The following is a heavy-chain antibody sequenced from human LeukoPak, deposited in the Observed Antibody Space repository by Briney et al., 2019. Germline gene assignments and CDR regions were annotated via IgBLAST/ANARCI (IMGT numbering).Heavy chain of an antibody. CDR2: ISAYNGNT. D-gene: IGHD6-13*01. CDR1: GYTFTSYG. V-gene: IGHV1-18*01. Sequence: ASVKVSCKASGYTFTSYGISWVRQAPGQGLEWMGWISAYNGNTNYAQKLQGRVTMTTDTSTSTAYMELRSLRSDDTAVYYCARYHDAAAGRPAQDWFDPWGQGTLVTVSS. CDR3: ARYHDAAAGRPAQDWFDP. J-gene: IGHJ5*02.